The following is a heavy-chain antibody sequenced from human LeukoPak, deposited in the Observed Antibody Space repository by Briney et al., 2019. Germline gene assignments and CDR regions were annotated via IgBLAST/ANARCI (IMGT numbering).Heavy chain of an antibody. CDR1: GFTLSSYA. D-gene: IGHD5-24*01. Sequence: PGGSLRLSCAASGFTLSSYAMSWVRQAPGKGLEWVSAISGSGGSTYYADSVKGRFTISRDNSKNTLYLQMNSLRAEDTAVYYCANQRWLQLETDYWGQGTLVTVSS. J-gene: IGHJ4*02. CDR3: ANQRWLQLETDY. V-gene: IGHV3-23*01. CDR2: ISGSGGST.